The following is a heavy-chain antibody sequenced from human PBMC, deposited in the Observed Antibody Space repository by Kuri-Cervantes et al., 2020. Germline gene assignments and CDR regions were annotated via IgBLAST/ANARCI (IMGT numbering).Heavy chain of an antibody. Sequence: SETLSLTCTVYGYSISSGYYWGWIRQPTGKNLEWIGSIYHSGRTFYNPSLKSRVTISVDTSKNQFSLKLRSVTAADTAVYYCERNGVQWQRTWFDPWGQGTLVTVSS. J-gene: IGHJ5*02. D-gene: IGHD1-26*01. V-gene: IGHV4-38-2*02. CDR3: ERNGVQWQRTWFDP. CDR1: GYSISSGYY. CDR2: IYHSGRT.